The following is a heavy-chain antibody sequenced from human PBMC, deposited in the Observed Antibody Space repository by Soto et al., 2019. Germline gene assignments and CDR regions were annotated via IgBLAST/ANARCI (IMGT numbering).Heavy chain of an antibody. Sequence: APVKVSCKASGYTFTSYDINWVRQATGQGLEWMGWMNPNSGNTGYAQKFQGRVTMTRNTSISTAYMELSSLRSEDTAVYYCARAEITIFGVVVWGYYYGMDVWGQGTTVTAP. D-gene: IGHD3-3*01. CDR2: MNPNSGNT. V-gene: IGHV1-8*01. CDR3: ARAEITIFGVVVWGYYYGMDV. CDR1: GYTFTSYD. J-gene: IGHJ6*02.